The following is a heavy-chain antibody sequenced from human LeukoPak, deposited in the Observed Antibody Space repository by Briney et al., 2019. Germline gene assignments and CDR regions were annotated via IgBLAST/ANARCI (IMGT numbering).Heavy chain of an antibody. J-gene: IGHJ4*02. CDR3: AKGYDFWSGYGGGHPWPSYFDY. Sequence: GGSLRLSCAASGFTFSGYAMSWVRQAPGKGLEWVSAISGSGGSTYYADSVKGRFTISRDNSKNTLYLQMNSLRAEDTAVYYCAKGYDFWSGYGGGHPWPSYFDYWGQGTLVTVSS. D-gene: IGHD3-3*01. V-gene: IGHV3-23*01. CDR1: GFTFSGYA. CDR2: ISGSGGST.